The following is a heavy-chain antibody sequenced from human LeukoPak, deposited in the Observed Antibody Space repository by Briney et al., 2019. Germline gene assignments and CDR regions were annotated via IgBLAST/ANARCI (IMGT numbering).Heavy chain of an antibody. V-gene: IGHV3-7*04. CDR3: ARGHKFFDY. CDR1: GFPFNTYA. CDR2: IKQDGSEK. Sequence: GGSLRLSCAASGFPFNTYAMLWVRQAPGKGLEWVANIKQDGSEKYYVDSVKGRFTISRDNAKNSLYLQMNSLRAEDTAVYYCARGHKFFDYWGQGTLVTVSS. J-gene: IGHJ4*02.